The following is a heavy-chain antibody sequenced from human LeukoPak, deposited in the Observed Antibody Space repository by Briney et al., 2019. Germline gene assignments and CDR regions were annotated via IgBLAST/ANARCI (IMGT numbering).Heavy chain of an antibody. Sequence: SVRVSCKASGGTFISYAISWVRQAPGQGLEWMGGIIPIFGTANYAQKFQGRVTITADESTSTAYMELSSLRSEDTAVYYCARFRWCTSCFAFDIWGQGTMVTVSS. J-gene: IGHJ3*02. CDR3: ARFRWCTSCFAFDI. D-gene: IGHD2-2*01. CDR1: GGTFISYA. V-gene: IGHV1-69*13. CDR2: IIPIFGTA.